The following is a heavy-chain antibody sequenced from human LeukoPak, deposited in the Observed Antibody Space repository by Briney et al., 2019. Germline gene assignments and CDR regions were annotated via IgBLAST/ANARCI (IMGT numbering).Heavy chain of an antibody. CDR3: ARVVGSRAFDY. D-gene: IGHD5-24*01. V-gene: IGHV3-53*01. CDR2: IYSGGST. CDR1: GFTVSSNY. J-gene: IGHJ4*02. Sequence: GGSLRLSCAASGFTVSSNYMSWVRQAPGKGLEWVSVIYSGGSTYYADSVKGRFTISRDNSKNTLSLQMNSLRAEDTAVYYCARVVGSRAFDYWGQGTLVTVSS.